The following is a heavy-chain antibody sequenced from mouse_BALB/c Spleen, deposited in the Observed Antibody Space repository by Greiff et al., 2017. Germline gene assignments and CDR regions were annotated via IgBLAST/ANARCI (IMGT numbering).Heavy chain of an antibody. CDR3: ARDEGNYYGSSYGY. J-gene: IGHJ2*01. D-gene: IGHD1-1*01. Sequence: VAPSQSLSITCTVSGFSLTRYGVHWVRQPPGKGLEWLGVIWAGGSTNYNSALMSRLSISKDNSKSQVFLKMNSLQTDDTAMYYCARDEGNYYGSSYGYWGQGTTLTVSS. V-gene: IGHV2-9*02. CDR2: IWAGGST. CDR1: GFSLTRYG.